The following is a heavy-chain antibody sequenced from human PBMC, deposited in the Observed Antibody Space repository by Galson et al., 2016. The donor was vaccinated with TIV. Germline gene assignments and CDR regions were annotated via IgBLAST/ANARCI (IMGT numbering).Heavy chain of an antibody. V-gene: IGHV3-23*01. CDR3: AKGTLATCSGVRCYYFDS. CDR1: GFTFSSYA. J-gene: IGHJ4*02. D-gene: IGHD2-15*01. Sequence: SLRLSCAASGFTFSSYAMSWVRRTPGKGLEWVSTFSGSPATTYYADSVKGRFTISRDNSKNTLYLQMNSLRAEDTAQYYCAKGTLATCSGVRCYYFDSWCQGALVTVSA. CDR2: FSGSPATT.